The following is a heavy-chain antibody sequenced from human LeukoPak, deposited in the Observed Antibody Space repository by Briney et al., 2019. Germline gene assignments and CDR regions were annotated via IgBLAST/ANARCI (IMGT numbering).Heavy chain of an antibody. CDR2: IYYSGST. J-gene: IGHJ4*02. V-gene: IGHV4-39*07. CDR1: GGSISSGSYY. D-gene: IGHD5-12*01. Sequence: SETRSLTCTVSGGSISSGSYYWGWIRQPPGKGLEWIGSIYYSGSTYYNPSLKSRVTISVDTSKNQFSLKLSSVTAADTAVYYCARVEWLRYFDYWGQGTLVTVSS. CDR3: ARVEWLRYFDY.